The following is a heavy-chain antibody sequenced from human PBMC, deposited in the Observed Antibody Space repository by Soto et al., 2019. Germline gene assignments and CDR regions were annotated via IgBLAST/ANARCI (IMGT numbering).Heavy chain of an antibody. Sequence: GGSLRLSCAASGFTFSSYALSWVRQAPGKGLEWVSGISGSGDSTNYADSVKGRFTISRDNSENTGYLQMNSLGAEDTAVYYCAKRFCTSTTCLSLDFYYYIGVWGEGTTVTVSS. CDR1: GFTFSSYA. CDR2: ISGSGDST. D-gene: IGHD2-2*01. CDR3: AKRFCTSTTCLSLDFYYYIGV. J-gene: IGHJ6*03. V-gene: IGHV3-23*01.